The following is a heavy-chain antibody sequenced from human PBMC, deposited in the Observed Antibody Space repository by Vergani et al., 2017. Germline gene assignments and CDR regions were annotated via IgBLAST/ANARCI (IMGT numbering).Heavy chain of an antibody. V-gene: IGHV3-23*01. CDR2: ISGSGAST. CDR3: ARTVAGYNYANIDY. Sequence: EVQLLESGGGLVQPGGSLRLSCAASGFTFSSYAMSWVRQAPGKGLEWVSVISGSGASTYYADSVKGRFTISRDNSKNTLYLQMNSLRAEDTAVYYCARTVAGYNYANIDYWGQGTLVTVSS. D-gene: IGHD5-18*01. J-gene: IGHJ4*02. CDR1: GFTFSSYA.